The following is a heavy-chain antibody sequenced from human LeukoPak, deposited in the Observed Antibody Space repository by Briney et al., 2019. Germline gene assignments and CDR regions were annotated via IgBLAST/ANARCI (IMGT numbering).Heavy chain of an antibody. J-gene: IGHJ4*02. CDR2: VYYSGNT. V-gene: IGHV4-59*08. CDR1: GGSISSFY. D-gene: IGHD6-13*01. CDR3: ARHRGSSPYYFDY. Sequence: SETLSLTCTVSGGSISSFYWSWLRQPPGKGLEWIGYVYYSGNTNYNPSLKSRLNISVDTSKNQFSLKLSAVTVADTAVYYCARHRGSSPYYFDYWGQGTLVTASS.